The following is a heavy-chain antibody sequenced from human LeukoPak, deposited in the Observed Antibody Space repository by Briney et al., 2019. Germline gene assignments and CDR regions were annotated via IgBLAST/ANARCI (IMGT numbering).Heavy chain of an antibody. J-gene: IGHJ4*02. CDR1: GYRFTTYW. D-gene: IGHD3-10*01. Sequence: LKTSSKRSGYRFTTYWNGWVRRLPGKGLEWMGVINPGDSDTRNSPSFQGQVTIPADQPTNHPSRKLTCLKASDRPMYYCARHRAGGSGSYYIRDFDYWGQGTLVIVSS. V-gene: IGHV5-51*01. CDR2: INPGDSDT. CDR3: ARHRAGGSGSYYIRDFDY.